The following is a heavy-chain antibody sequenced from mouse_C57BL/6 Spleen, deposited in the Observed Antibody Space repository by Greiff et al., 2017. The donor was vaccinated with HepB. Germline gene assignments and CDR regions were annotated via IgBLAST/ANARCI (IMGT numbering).Heavy chain of an antibody. J-gene: IGHJ2*01. D-gene: IGHD1-1*01. CDR2: IYPGDGDT. V-gene: IGHV1-80*01. Sequence: VQLQQSGAELVKPGASVKISCKASGYAFSSYWMNWVKQRPGKGLEWIGQIYPGDGDTNYNGKFKGKATLTADKSSSPAYMQLSSLTSEESADYFCARDLDYGSSGYFDYWGQGTTLTVSS. CDR3: ARDLDYGSSGYFDY. CDR1: GYAFSSYW.